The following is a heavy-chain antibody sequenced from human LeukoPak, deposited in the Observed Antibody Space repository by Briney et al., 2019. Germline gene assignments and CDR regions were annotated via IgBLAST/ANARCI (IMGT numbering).Heavy chain of an antibody. D-gene: IGHD6-6*01. V-gene: IGHV3-30-3*01. CDR2: ISYEGSNK. J-gene: IGHJ4*02. CDR3: ARAGPPYSSSELYYFDY. Sequence: GGSLRLSCAASGFTFSSYAMHWVRQAPGKGLEGVADISYEGSNKYYADSVKGRFTISRDNSKNTLYLQMNSLRAEATAVYYCARAGPPYSSSELYYFDYWGQGTLVTVSS. CDR1: GFTFSSYA.